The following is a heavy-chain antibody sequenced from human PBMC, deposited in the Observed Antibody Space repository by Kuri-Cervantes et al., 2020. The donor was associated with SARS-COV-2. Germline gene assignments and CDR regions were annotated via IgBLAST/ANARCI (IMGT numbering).Heavy chain of an antibody. V-gene: IGHV1-24*01. D-gene: IGHD2-21*02. CDR3: ARGENYCGGDCYFDY. J-gene: IGHJ4*01. CDR2: FEPEDGET. CDR1: GYTLTELS. Sequence: ASVKVSCKVSGYTLTELSMHWVRQAPGKGLEWMGGFEPEDGETIYAQKFQGRVTMTEDTSTDTAYMELNSLRAEDTDVYYCARGENYCGGDCYFDYWGKGTPVTVSS.